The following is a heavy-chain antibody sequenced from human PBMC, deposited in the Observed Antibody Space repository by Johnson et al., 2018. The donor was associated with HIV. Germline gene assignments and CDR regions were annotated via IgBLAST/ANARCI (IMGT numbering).Heavy chain of an antibody. D-gene: IGHD3-9*01. Sequence: VHLVESGGGLEKPGGSLRLSCAASGFSFSNFDMHWVRQDIGLRLEWVSGIDTAGNTYYAGSVKGRFTISRDNSKNTLYLQMNSLRAEDTAVYYCARDPYYDFLTGPRDAFDIWGQGTMVTVSS. CDR3: ARDPYYDFLTGPRDAFDI. J-gene: IGHJ3*02. CDR1: GFSFSNFD. CDR2: IDTAGNT. V-gene: IGHV3-13*01.